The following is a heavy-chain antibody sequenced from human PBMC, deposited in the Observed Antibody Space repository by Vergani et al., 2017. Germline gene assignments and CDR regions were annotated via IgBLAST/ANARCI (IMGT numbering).Heavy chain of an antibody. J-gene: IGHJ5*02. Sequence: EVQLEESGGGLVLPGRSLRLSCVASGFTSAGYAMHWVRQAPGKGLEWVSGISWNSNSIGYADSVKGRFTISRDNAKNSLYLQMNSLGAEDTALYYCAKNLGCSSDVGWFDPWGQGTLVTVSS. CDR1: GFTSAGYA. CDR3: AKNLGCSSDVGWFDP. V-gene: IGHV3-9*02. CDR2: ISWNSNSI. D-gene: IGHD6-6*01.